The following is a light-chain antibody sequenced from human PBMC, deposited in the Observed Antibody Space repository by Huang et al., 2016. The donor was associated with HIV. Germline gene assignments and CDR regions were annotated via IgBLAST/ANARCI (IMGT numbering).Light chain of an antibody. CDR2: GAT. J-gene: IGKJ1*01. Sequence: EIVLTQSPGTLSLSPGERATRSCRASQSVSSSYLAWYQQKPGQSPRLLIYGATSRATGIPDRVSGSGSGTDCTLTISRLEPEDFAVYYCQQYGSSPTFGQGTKVEIK. CDR3: QQYGSSPT. CDR1: QSVSSSY. V-gene: IGKV3-20*01.